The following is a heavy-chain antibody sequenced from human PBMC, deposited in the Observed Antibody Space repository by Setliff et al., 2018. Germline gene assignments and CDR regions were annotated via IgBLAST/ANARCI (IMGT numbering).Heavy chain of an antibody. CDR1: GYSFTNYW. CDR2: IYPGDSDT. Sequence: GESLKISWKGSGYSFTNYWVGWVRQMPGKGLEWMGIIYPGDSDTRYSPSFQGQVPISADKSISTAYLQWSSLRASDTAMYYCGEHSSGRPTAEKYYFDNWGQGTLVTVSS. CDR3: GEHSSGRPTAEKYYFDN. D-gene: IGHD6-19*01. J-gene: IGHJ4*02. V-gene: IGHV5-51*01.